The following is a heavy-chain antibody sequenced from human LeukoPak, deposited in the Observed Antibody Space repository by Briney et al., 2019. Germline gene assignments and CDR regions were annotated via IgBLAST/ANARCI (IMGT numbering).Heavy chain of an antibody. D-gene: IGHD4-17*01. CDR2: ISYDGSNK. CDR3: AKDGGVAYGDYGPYYFDY. V-gene: IGHV3-30*04. Sequence: PGRSLRLSCAASGFTFSNYAMHWVRQAPGKGLEWVAVISYDGSNKYYADSVKGRFTISRDNSKNTLYLQMNSLRAEDTAVYYCAKDGGVAYGDYGPYYFDYWGQGTLVTVSS. J-gene: IGHJ4*02. CDR1: GFTFSNYA.